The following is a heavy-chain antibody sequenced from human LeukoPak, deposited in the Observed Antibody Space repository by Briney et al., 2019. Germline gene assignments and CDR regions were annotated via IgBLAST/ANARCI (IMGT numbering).Heavy chain of an antibody. CDR2: ISYDGSNK. CDR1: GFTFSSYG. V-gene: IGHV3-30*18. Sequence: GGSLRLSCAASGFTFSSYGMHWVRQAPGKGLEWVAVISYDGSNKYYADSVKGRFTISRDNSKNTLYLQMNSLRAEDTAVCYCAKDNLNYYDSSGYYGNWGQGTLVTVSS. CDR3: AKDNLNYYDSSGYYGN. J-gene: IGHJ4*02. D-gene: IGHD3-22*01.